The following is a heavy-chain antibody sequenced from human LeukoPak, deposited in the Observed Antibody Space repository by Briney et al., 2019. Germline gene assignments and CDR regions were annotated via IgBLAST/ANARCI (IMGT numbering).Heavy chain of an antibody. V-gene: IGHV3-23*01. D-gene: IGHD3-16*01. CDR2: ISGGGDST. J-gene: IGHJ4*02. Sequence: GGSLRLSCAASGFTFSSYSMSWVRQAPGKGLEWVSAISGGGDSTYNADSVKGRFTISRDKSKNTLYLQMNSLRADDTAVYYCAKDGGQEVDYWGQGTLVTVSS. CDR1: GFTFSSYS. CDR3: AKDGGQEVDY.